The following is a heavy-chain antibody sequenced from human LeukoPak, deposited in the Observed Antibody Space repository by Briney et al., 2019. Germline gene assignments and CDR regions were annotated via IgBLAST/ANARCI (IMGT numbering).Heavy chain of an antibody. J-gene: IGHJ6*02. CDR3: ARDLRNYYGMDV. D-gene: IGHD1-14*01. V-gene: IGHV3-48*02. Sequence: QSGGSLRLSCAASGFTFSSYSMNWVRQAPGKGLEWVSYNSSSGSAKYYADSVEGRFTISRDNAKNSLYLQMNSLRDEDTAVYYCARDLRNYYGMDVWGQGTTVTVS. CDR2: NSSSGSAK. CDR1: GFTFSSYS.